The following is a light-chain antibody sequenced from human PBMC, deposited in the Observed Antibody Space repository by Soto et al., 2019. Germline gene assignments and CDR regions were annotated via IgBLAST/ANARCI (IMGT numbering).Light chain of an antibody. Sequence: QSVLTQPASVSGSPGQSITISCTGTSSDVGGYNFVSWYQQHPGRAPKLLIYGDNNRPSGVPDRFSGSKSGTSASLAITRLQAEDEADYYCQSYDISLHNYVFGTGTKVTVL. CDR3: QSYDISLHNYV. CDR1: SSDVGGYNF. CDR2: GDN. V-gene: IGLV2-14*03. J-gene: IGLJ1*01.